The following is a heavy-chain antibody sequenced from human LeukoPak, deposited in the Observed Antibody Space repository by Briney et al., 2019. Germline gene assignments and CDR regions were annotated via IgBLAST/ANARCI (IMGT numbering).Heavy chain of an antibody. CDR2: VNAESTDI. Sequence: GGSLRLSCAASGFTFSSYSMNWVRQAPGKGLEWVAYVNAESTDILYADSVRGRFTISRDNAKNSLYLQMNSLRAEDRGVYYCARDTFEPLVIDFWGQGTLVTVSS. D-gene: IGHD6-13*01. V-gene: IGHV3-21*05. CDR3: ARDTFEPLVIDF. J-gene: IGHJ4*02. CDR1: GFTFSSYS.